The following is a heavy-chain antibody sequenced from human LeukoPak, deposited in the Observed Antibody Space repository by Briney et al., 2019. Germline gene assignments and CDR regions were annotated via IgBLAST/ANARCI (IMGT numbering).Heavy chain of an antibody. CDR3: ARDTAPEDY. D-gene: IGHD1-14*01. Sequence: SETLSLTCAVYGGSFSGYYWSWIRQPPGKGLEWIGEINHSGSTNYNPSLKSRVTISVDTSKNQFSLKLSSVTAADTAVYYCARDTAPEDYWGQGTLVTVSS. CDR2: INHSGST. J-gene: IGHJ4*02. V-gene: IGHV4-34*01. CDR1: GGSFSGYY.